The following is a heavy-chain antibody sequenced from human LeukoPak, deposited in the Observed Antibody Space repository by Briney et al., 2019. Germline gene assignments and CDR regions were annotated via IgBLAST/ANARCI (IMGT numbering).Heavy chain of an antibody. CDR3: ARGGMIVGPTTLDY. Sequence: GASVKVSCKASGYTFTSYYMHWVRQAPGQGLEWMGRIIPILGIANYAQKFQGRVTITADKSTSTAYMELSSLRSEDTAVYYCARGGMIVGPTTLDYWGQGTLVTVSS. V-gene: IGHV1-69*04. D-gene: IGHD3-22*01. CDR1: GYTFTSYY. J-gene: IGHJ4*02. CDR2: IIPILGIA.